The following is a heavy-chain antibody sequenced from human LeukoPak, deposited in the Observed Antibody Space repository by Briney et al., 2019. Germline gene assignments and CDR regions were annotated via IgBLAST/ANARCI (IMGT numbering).Heavy chain of an antibody. D-gene: IGHD3-10*01. CDR1: GYTFTGYY. J-gene: IGHJ4*02. Sequence: ASVKVSCKASGYTFTGYYMHWVRQAPGQGLEWMGWINPNSGGTNYAQKFQGRVTMTRDTSISTAYMELSRLRSDDTAVYYCARRPSRGVIRGNFDYWGQGTLVTVSS. V-gene: IGHV1-2*02. CDR2: INPNSGGT. CDR3: ARRPSRGVIRGNFDY.